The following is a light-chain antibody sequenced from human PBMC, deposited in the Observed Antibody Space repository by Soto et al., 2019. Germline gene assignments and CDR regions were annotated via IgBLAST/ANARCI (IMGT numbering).Light chain of an antibody. CDR1: QSVNAN. V-gene: IGKV3-15*01. CDR2: GAS. CDR3: QQYNTWLWT. Sequence: EVVMTQSPATLSVSPGERATLSCRASQSVNANLAWYQQKPGQAPRLLTHGASNRATGIPARFSGSGFGTEFILTISRLQSEDFAVYYCQQYNTWLWTFGQGTKVEI. J-gene: IGKJ1*01.